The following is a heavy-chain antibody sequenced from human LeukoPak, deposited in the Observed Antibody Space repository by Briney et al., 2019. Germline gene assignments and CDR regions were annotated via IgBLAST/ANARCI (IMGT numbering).Heavy chain of an antibody. CDR1: GFTFSSYG. J-gene: IGHJ4*02. D-gene: IGHD3-22*01. V-gene: IGHV3-33*06. Sequence: GGSLRLSCTASGFTFSSYGMHWVRQAPGKGLEWLTIIWYDGSDKYYADSVKGRFTISRDNSKNTLYLQMNSLRPEDTAVYYCGKDLGSNGNYLDRVDYWGQGTLVTVSS. CDR3: GKDLGSNGNYLDRVDY. CDR2: IWYDGSDK.